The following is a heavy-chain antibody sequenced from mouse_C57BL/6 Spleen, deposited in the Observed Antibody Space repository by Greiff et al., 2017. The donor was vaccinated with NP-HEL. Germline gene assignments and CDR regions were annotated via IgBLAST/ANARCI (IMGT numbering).Heavy chain of an antibody. J-gene: IGHJ4*01. CDR3: TRDPHPYAMDY. Sequence: DVMLVESGEGLVKPGGSLKLSCAASGFTFSSYAMSWVRQTPEKRLEWVAYISSGGDYIYYADTVKGRFTISRDNARNTLYLQMSSLKSEDTAMYYCTRDPHPYAMDYWGQGTSVTVSS. CDR2: ISSGGDYI. V-gene: IGHV5-9-1*02. CDR1: GFTFSSYA.